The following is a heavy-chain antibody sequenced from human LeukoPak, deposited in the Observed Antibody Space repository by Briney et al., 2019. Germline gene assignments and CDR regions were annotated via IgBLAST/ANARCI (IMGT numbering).Heavy chain of an antibody. CDR3: TIWVVPAANYDYMDV. J-gene: IGHJ6*03. Sequence: GGSLRLSCAASGFTFSGSAVHWVRQTSGKGLEWVGRIRNKANNYATAYAASVIGRFTIFRDDSKNTAYLQMNSLKTEDTAVYHCTIWVVPAANYDYMDVWGKGTTVAVSS. D-gene: IGHD2-2*01. CDR2: IRNKANNYAT. CDR1: GFTFSGSA. V-gene: IGHV3-73*01.